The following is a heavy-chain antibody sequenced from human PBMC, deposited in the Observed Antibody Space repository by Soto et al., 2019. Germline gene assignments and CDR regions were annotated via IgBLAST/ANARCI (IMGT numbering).Heavy chain of an antibody. J-gene: IGHJ4*02. D-gene: IGHD4-17*01. CDR3: ARSSQSTVTTIDY. CDR2: IYYSGST. CDR1: GGSISSGGYY. Sequence: QVQLQESGPGLVKPSQTLSLTCTVSGGSISSGGYYWSWIRQHPGKGLEWIGYIYYSGSTYYNPYHKSRVTISVDTAKNQFSLKLSSVTAADTAVYYCARSSQSTVTTIDYWGQGNLVTVSS. V-gene: IGHV4-31*03.